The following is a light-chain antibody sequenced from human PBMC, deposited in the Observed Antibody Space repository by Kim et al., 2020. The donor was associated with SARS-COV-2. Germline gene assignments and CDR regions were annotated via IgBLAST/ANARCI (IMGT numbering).Light chain of an antibody. CDR2: QDT. CDR3: QAWDSNTYV. CDR1: KLGDKY. J-gene: IGLJ1*01. V-gene: IGLV3-1*01. Sequence: SGSPGQTANITCSGDKLGDKYVCWYQQKPGQSPVLVTYQDTKRPSGIPERFSGSNSGTTATLTISGTQAMDEADYYCQAWDSNTYVFGSGTKVTVL.